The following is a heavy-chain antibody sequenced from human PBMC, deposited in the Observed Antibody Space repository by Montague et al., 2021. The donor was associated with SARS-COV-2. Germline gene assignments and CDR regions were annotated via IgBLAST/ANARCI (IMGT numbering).Heavy chain of an antibody. CDR1: GGSISSYY. V-gene: IGHV4-59*08. Sequence: ETLSLTCTVSGGSISSYYWSWIRQPPGKGLEWIGYIYYSGSTNYNPSLKSRVTISIDTSKNQFSLRLSSVTAADTAVYYCARHALGYFDWLNEGYFDYWGQGTLVTVSS. J-gene: IGHJ4*02. CDR2: IYYSGST. D-gene: IGHD3-9*01. CDR3: ARHALGYFDWLNEGYFDY.